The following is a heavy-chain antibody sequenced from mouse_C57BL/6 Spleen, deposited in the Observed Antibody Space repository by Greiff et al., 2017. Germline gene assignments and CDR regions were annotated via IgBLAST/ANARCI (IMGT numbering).Heavy chain of an antibody. CDR3: VVAGDCYFDV. D-gene: IGHD1-1*01. V-gene: IGHV6-3*01. CDR2: IILKSDNYAT. Sequence: EVQVEESGGGLMQPGGSMKLSCVASGFTFSNYWMNWVRQSPEKGLEWVAQIILKSDNYATHYAESVKGRFTISRDDSKSSVYLQMNNVRAEDTGSYCRVVAGDCYFDVWGKGTTVTVSS. CDR1: GFTFSNYW. J-gene: IGHJ1*03.